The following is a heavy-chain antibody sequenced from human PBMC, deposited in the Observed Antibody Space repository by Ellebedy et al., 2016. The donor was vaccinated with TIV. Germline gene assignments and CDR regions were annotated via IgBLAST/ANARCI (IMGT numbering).Heavy chain of an antibody. J-gene: IGHJ4*02. V-gene: IGHV1-2*04. D-gene: IGHD1-26*01. CDR2: INPNSGGT. CDR3: ARDGGSYSDFDY. CDR1: GYTFTSYG. Sequence: AASVKVSCKAFGYTFTSYGISWVRQAPGQGLEWMGWINPNSGGTNYAQKFQGWVTMTRDTSISTAYMELSRLRSDDTAVYYCARDGGSYSDFDYWGQGTLVTVSS.